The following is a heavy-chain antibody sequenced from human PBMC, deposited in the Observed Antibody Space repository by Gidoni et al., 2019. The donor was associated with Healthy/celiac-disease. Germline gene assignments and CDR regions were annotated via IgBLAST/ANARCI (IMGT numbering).Heavy chain of an antibody. Sequence: QVQLQQWGAGLLKPSETLSLTCAVYGGSFSGYYWRWIRQPPGKGLEWIGEINHSGSTNYNPSLKSRVTISVDTSKNQFSLKLSSVTAADTAVYYCARGVVVVPAAMRGYGMDVWGQGTTVTVSS. CDR2: INHSGST. J-gene: IGHJ6*02. CDR1: GGSFSGYY. D-gene: IGHD2-2*01. V-gene: IGHV4-34*01. CDR3: ARGVVVVPAAMRGYGMDV.